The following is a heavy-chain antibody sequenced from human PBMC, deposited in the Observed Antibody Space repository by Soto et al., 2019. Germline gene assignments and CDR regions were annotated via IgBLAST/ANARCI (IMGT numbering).Heavy chain of an antibody. CDR2: FNPEDGEV. Sequence: QVQLVQSGAEVKRPGASVMVSCQISGHTLTELSIHWVRQAPGQGLEGGGGFNPEDGEVLSSQSLQGRVTFTQHTVTATVYMELSGLTSDDTAVYYCATPTPLRGTIITNINFDYWGQGTLVTVSS. J-gene: IGHJ4*02. CDR1: GHTLTELS. D-gene: IGHD1-7*01. CDR3: ATPTPLRGTIITNINFDY. V-gene: IGHV1-24*01.